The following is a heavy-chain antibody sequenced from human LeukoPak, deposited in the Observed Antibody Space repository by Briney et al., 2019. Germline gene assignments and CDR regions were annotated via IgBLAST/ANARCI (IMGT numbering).Heavy chain of an antibody. V-gene: IGHV4-59*08. CDR1: GGSISSYY. J-gene: IGHJ2*01. Sequence: PSETLSLTCTASGGSISSYYWSWIREPPGKGLEWIEYIYYSGSTNYNPSLKSRVTISVDTSKNQFSLKLSSVTAADTAVYYCARRIGSWVVAAGYFDLWGRGTLVTVSS. CDR2: IYYSGST. D-gene: IGHD2-15*01. CDR3: ARRIGSWVVAAGYFDL.